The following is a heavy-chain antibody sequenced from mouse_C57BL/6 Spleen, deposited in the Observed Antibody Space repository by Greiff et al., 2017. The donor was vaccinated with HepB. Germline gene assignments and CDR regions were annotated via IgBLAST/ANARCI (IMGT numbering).Heavy chain of an antibody. Sequence: QVQLKESGAELARPGASVKMSCKASGYTFTSYTMHWVKQRPGQGLEWIGYINPSSGYTKYNQKFKDKATLTADKSSSTAYMQLSSLTSEDSAVYYCARPLYYDHRRYFDVWGTGTTVTVSS. D-gene: IGHD2-4*01. CDR3: ARPLYYDHRRYFDV. CDR1: GYTFTSYT. J-gene: IGHJ1*03. CDR2: INPSSGYT. V-gene: IGHV1-4*01.